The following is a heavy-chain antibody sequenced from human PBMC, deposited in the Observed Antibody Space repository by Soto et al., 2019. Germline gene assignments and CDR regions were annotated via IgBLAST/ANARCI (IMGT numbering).Heavy chain of an antibody. CDR1: GFSLSTSGVG. CDR3: AHRQRTVYFDY. V-gene: IGHV2-5*02. D-gene: IGHD4-17*01. Sequence: QITLKESGPTLVKPTQTLTLTCTFSGFSLSTSGVGVGWIRQPPGKALEWLALIYWDDDKRYSPSLKSRLTITADTPKNQVVLTMTNMDPVDTATYYCAHRQRTVYFDYWGQGTLVTVSS. CDR2: IYWDDDK. J-gene: IGHJ4*02.